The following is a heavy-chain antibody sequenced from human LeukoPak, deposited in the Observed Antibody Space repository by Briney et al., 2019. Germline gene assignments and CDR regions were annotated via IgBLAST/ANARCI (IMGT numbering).Heavy chain of an antibody. J-gene: IGHJ5*02. CDR2: INPKSGGT. V-gene: IGHV1-2*02. D-gene: IGHD1-26*01. CDR3: ARGPHSGSYSWFDP. Sequence: ASVKVSCKASGYTFTGYYMHWVRQAPAQGLEWMGWINPKSGGTNYAQEVQGKVSMTSDTSISTAYMDLSRLRSDATAVYYCARGPHSGSYSWFDPWGQGTLVTVSS. CDR1: GYTFTGYY.